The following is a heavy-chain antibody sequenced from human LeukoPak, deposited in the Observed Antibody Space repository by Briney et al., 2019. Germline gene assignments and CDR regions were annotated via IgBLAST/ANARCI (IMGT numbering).Heavy chain of an antibody. J-gene: IGHJ4*02. V-gene: IGHV4-59*12. CDR3: ARSYDSSGYTTFAY. CDR2: IYYSGST. CDR1: GGSISSYY. Sequence: PSETLSLTCSVSGGSISSYYWSWIRQPPGEGLEWIGNIYYSGSTNYNPSLKSRVTISVDTSKNQFSLKLSSVTAADTAVYYCARSYDSSGYTTFAYWGQGTLVTVSS. D-gene: IGHD3-22*01.